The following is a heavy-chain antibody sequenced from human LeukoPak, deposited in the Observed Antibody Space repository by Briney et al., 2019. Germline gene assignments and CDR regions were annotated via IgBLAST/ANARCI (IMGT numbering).Heavy chain of an antibody. CDR1: GGSFDNFH. D-gene: IGHD2/OR15-2a*01. CDR2: IFSSGKT. V-gene: IGHV4-4*07. J-gene: IGHJ4*02. Sequence: SDTLSLTCTVSGGSFDNFHWSWVRQSAGKGLEWIGRIFSSGKTDYNPSLKSRITMSVDTSKNHFSLKVTSLSAADTAVYYCARNILQAEGPFDYWGQGTLVTVSS. CDR3: ARNILQAEGPFDY.